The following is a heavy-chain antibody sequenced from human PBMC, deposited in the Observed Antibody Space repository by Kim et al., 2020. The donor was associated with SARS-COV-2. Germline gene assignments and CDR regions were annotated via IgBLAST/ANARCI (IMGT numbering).Heavy chain of an antibody. J-gene: IGHJ6*02. D-gene: IGHD3-10*01. CDR3: AREVTMVRYYYGMDV. Sequence: SVNGRFTISRDNSKNTLYLQMTSLRAEDTAVYYCAREVTMVRYYYGMDVWGQGTTVTVSS. V-gene: IGHV3-66*01.